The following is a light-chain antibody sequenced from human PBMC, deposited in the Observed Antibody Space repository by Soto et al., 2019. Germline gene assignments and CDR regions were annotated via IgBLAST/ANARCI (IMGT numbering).Light chain of an antibody. J-gene: IGLJ1*01. Sequence: QSALTQPASVSGSPGQSITISCTGTSSDVGSSNLVSWYQQHPGKATKVMIYEGTQRPSGVSNRFSGSKSGNTASLTISGLQADDEADYYCCSFAGSSTYVFGTGTKLTVL. CDR1: SSDVGSSNL. V-gene: IGLV2-23*01. CDR3: CSFAGSSTYV. CDR2: EGT.